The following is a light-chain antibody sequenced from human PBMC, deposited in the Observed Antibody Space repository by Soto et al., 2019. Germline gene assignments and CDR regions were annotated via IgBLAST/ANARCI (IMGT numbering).Light chain of an antibody. CDR1: QRVSSN. V-gene: IGKV3-15*01. Sequence: IVMTQSPATLSVSPGERATLSCRASQRVSSNVAWYQQKPGQAPRLLIYGASTRATGIPARFSGSGSGTEFFLTISSLQSEDFAVYYCQQYNNWPPITFGQGTRLEIK. CDR2: GAS. J-gene: IGKJ5*01. CDR3: QQYNNWPPIT.